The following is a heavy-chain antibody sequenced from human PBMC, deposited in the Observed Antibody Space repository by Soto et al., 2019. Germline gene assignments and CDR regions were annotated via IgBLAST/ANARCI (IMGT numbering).Heavy chain of an antibody. CDR1: GGIFSSYA. V-gene: IGHV1-69*12. Sequence: QVQLVQSGAEVKKPGSSVKVSCKASGGIFSSYAFSWIRQAPGQGLEYMGGINLIVGATNYAQKFQDRVTITADESTSTVYMELSSLRSEDAAMYYCATSSSEADWGQGTLVTVSS. J-gene: IGHJ4*02. D-gene: IGHD6-13*01. CDR3: ATSSSEAD. CDR2: INLIVGAT.